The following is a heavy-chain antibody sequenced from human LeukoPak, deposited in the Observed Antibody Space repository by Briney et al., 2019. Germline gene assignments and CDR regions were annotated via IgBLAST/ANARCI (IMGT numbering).Heavy chain of an antibody. CDR3: ARFRRENIVVVPATVTV. Sequence: PSETLSLTCTVAGGSISSSSSYWGWIRQPPGKGLEWIGSIYYSGSTYYNPSLKSRVTMSVDTSKNQFSLKLSSVTAADTAVYYCARFRRENIVVVPATVTVWGQGTLVTVSS. J-gene: IGHJ4*02. CDR2: IYYSGST. D-gene: IGHD2-2*01. V-gene: IGHV4-39*01. CDR1: GGSISSSSSY.